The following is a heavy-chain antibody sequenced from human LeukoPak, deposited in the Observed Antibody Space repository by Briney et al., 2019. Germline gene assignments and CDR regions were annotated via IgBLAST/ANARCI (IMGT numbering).Heavy chain of an antibody. CDR1: GGTFSSYA. D-gene: IGHD5-18*01. Sequence: GASVKVSCKGSGGTFSSYAISWLRQAPGQGLEWMGGVIPIFDATNYAQKFQDRVTITADESTRTAYMELSSLGSEDTAVYYCTPANFAMVGSWGQGALVTVSS. CDR3: TPANFAMVGS. J-gene: IGHJ5*02. V-gene: IGHV1-69*13. CDR2: VIPIFDAT.